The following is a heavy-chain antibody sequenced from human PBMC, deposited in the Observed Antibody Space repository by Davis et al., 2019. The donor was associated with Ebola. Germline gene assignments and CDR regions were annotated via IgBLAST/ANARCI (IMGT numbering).Heavy chain of an antibody. J-gene: IGHJ4*02. CDR3: ARARTDFGSSNYNLDY. V-gene: IGHV1-3*01. D-gene: IGHD6-6*01. CDR1: GYTFSTYA. CDR2: INAGNDNK. Sequence: ASVKVSCKASGYTFSTYAIHWVRQAPGQRPEWMGWINAGNDNKRYSQKFQGRVTITRDASASTVYMDLSSLTSEDTAVYFCARARTDFGSSNYNLDYWGQGTLVTVSS.